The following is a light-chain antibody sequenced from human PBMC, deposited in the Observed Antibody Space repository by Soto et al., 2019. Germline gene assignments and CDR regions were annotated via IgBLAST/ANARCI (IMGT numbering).Light chain of an antibody. CDR1: SSNIGAGYD. CDR2: GNS. Sequence: QSVLTQPPSVSGAPGQRVTISCTGSSSNIGAGYDVHWYQQPPGTAPKLLIYGNSNRPSGVPDRFSGSKSGTSASLAITGLQAEDEADYYCQSYDSSLSGSTVFGGGT. J-gene: IGLJ2*01. V-gene: IGLV1-40*01. CDR3: QSYDSSLSGSTV.